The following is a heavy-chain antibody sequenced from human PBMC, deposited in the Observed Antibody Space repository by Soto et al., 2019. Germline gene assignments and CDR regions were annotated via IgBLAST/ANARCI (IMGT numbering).Heavy chain of an antibody. Sequence: GGSLRLSCAASGFTFSSYAMSWVRQAPGKGLEWVSAISGSGGSTYYADSVKGRFTISRDNSKNTLYLQMNSLRAEDTAVYYCAKDGSTMIVVWQEGWFDPWGQGTLVTVSS. D-gene: IGHD3-22*01. J-gene: IGHJ5*02. V-gene: IGHV3-23*01. CDR3: AKDGSTMIVVWQEGWFDP. CDR2: ISGSGGST. CDR1: GFTFSSYA.